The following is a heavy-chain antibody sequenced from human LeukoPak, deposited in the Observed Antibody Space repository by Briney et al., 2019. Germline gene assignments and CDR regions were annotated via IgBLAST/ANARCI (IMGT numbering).Heavy chain of an antibody. D-gene: IGHD1-26*01. CDR3: ARGASGSPTLNWFDP. V-gene: IGHV1-18*01. Sequence: ASVKVSCKASGYTFTSYGISWVRQAPGQGLEWMGWISAYNGNTNYAQKFQGRVTITRDTSASTAYMELSSLRSEDTAVYYCARGASGSPTLNWFDPWGQGTLVTVSS. CDR2: ISAYNGNT. J-gene: IGHJ5*02. CDR1: GYTFTSYG.